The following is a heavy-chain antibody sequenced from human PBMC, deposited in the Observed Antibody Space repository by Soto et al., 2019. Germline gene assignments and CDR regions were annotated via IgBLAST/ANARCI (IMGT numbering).Heavy chain of an antibody. V-gene: IGHV3-74*01. Sequence: GGSLRLSCAASGFTFSIYWMYWVCQAPGKGLVWVSRINTDGSSTLYADSVKGRFTISRDNAENTVYLQMNGLRVEDTAVYYCAKVLSGYSYGRAWDQGTLVTVSS. CDR3: AKVLSGYSYGRA. D-gene: IGHD5-18*01. J-gene: IGHJ5*02. CDR1: GFTFSIYW. CDR2: INTDGSST.